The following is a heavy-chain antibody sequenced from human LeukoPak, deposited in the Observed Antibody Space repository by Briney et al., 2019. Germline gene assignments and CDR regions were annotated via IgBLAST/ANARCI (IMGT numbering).Heavy chain of an antibody. Sequence: GGSLRLSCAASGFTFSDYYMSWIRQAPGKGLEWVSYISSSGSTIYYADSEKGRFTISRDNAKNSLYLQITSLRAEDTALYYCARKFDILTGYYPFDYWGQGTLVTVSS. CDR3: ARKFDILTGYYPFDY. CDR2: ISSSGSTI. D-gene: IGHD3-9*01. J-gene: IGHJ4*02. V-gene: IGHV3-11*01. CDR1: GFTFSDYY.